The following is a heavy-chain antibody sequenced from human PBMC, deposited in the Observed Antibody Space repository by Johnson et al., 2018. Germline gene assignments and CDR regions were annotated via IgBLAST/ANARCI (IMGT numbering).Heavy chain of an antibody. J-gene: IGHJ6*02. CDR1: GFTFSSYG. D-gene: IGHD4-17*01. CDR3: AQDYGDYAYYYYGMDV. CDR2: ISYDGSNK. Sequence: QVQLVQSGGGVVQPGRSLRLSCAASGFTFSSYGMHWVRQAPGKGLEWVAVISYDGSNKYYADSVKGRFTISRDNSKNTLYLQMNSLRAEDTAVSYCAQDYGDYAYYYYGMDVWGQGTTVTVSS. V-gene: IGHV3-30*18.